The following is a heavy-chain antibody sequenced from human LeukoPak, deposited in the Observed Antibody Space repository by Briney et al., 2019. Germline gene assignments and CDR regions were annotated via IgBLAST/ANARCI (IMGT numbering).Heavy chain of an antibody. CDR3: ARESGYSYGLAGFFXY. V-gene: IGHV3-53*01. CDR1: GFTVSSNY. Sequence: GGSLRLSCAASGFTVSSNYTSWVRQAPGKGLEWVSVIYSDGRIHSADSVKGRFTISRDDSKNTLSLQMNSLRAEDTAVYYCARESGYSYGLAGFFXYWGQGTXVT. J-gene: IGHJ4*02. CDR2: IYSDGRI. D-gene: IGHD5-18*01.